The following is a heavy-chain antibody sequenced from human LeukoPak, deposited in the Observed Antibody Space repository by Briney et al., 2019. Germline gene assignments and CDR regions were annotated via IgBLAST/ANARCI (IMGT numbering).Heavy chain of an antibody. D-gene: IGHD3-10*01. Sequence: SETLSLTCAVSGAPISNSSYYWGWIRQPPGAGREWIGSLYYTGSTYYNPSLKSRLTISVATSKPQFSLQLSSVTAADAALYYCARLRYGSVLSGYFDQWGQGTLVRVSS. CDR2: LYYTGST. J-gene: IGHJ4*02. CDR3: ARLRYGSVLSGYFDQ. V-gene: IGHV4-39*01. CDR1: GAPISNSSYY.